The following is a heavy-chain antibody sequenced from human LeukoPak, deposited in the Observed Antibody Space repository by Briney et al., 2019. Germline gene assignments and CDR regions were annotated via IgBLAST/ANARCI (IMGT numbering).Heavy chain of an antibody. V-gene: IGHV4-31*03. J-gene: IGHJ4*02. Sequence: SSQTLSLTCTVSGGSISSGGYYWSWIRQHPGKGLEWIGYIYYSGSTYYNPSLKSRVTISVDTSKNQFSLKLSSVTAADTAVYYCARDAIAAGGVDYWGQGTLVTVSS. D-gene: IGHD6-13*01. CDR3: ARDAIAAGGVDY. CDR1: GGSISSGGYY. CDR2: IYYSGST.